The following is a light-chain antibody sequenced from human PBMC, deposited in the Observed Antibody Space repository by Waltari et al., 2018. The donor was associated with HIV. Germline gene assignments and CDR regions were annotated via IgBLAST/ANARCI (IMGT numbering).Light chain of an antibody. V-gene: IGLV3-1*01. CDR3: QAWDSSTANYV. J-gene: IGLJ1*01. CDR1: QLGGKY. Sequence: SYQLTQQPSVSVSPGQTASITSPGEQLGGKYACGYHQKPGQSPVLVIYQDSKRPSGSPERFSGSNSGNTATLTISGTQAMDEADYYCQAWDSSTANYVFGTGTKVTVL. CDR2: QDS.